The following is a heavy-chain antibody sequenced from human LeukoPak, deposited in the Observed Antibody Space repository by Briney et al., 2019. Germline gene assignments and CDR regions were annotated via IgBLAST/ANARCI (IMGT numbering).Heavy chain of an antibody. CDR1: GGSINSGSYY. J-gene: IGHJ4*02. CDR3: ARGGYCGGDCYSYY. CDR2: IYTSGST. Sequence: PSQTLSLTCTVSGGSINSGSYYWSWIRQPAGKGLEWIGRIYTSGSTNYNPSLKSRVTISVDTSKNQFSLKLSSVTAADTAVYYCARGGYCGGDCYSYYWGQGTLVTVSS. V-gene: IGHV4-61*02. D-gene: IGHD2-21*02.